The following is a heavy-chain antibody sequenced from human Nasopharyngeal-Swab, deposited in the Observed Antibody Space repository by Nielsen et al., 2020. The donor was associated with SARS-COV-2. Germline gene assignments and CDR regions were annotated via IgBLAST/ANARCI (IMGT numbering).Heavy chain of an antibody. CDR2: IKSDGTIT. D-gene: IGHD1-26*01. Sequence: GESLKISCAASGFTFDDYAMHWVRQAPGKGLVWVSRIKSDGTITTYADSVKGRFTISRDNAESTLYLQMNSLRAEDTAVYYCARQYTGSYWDSWGRGTLVTVSS. J-gene: IGHJ2*01. CDR1: GFTFDDYA. CDR3: ARQYTGSYWDS. V-gene: IGHV3-74*01.